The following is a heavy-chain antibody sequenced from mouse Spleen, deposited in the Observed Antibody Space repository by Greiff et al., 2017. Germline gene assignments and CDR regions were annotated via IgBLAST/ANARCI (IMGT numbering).Heavy chain of an antibody. V-gene: IGHV3-8*01. CDR3: ARYFYYYGSSLYYFDY. J-gene: IGHJ2*01. CDR1: GYSITSDY. Sequence: VQLKQSGPGLAKPSQTLSLTCSVTGYSITSDYWNWIRKFPGNKLEYMGYISYSGSTYYNPSLKSRISITRDTSKNQYYLQLNSVTTEDTATYYCARYFYYYGSSLYYFDYWGQGTTLTVSS. CDR2: ISYSGST. D-gene: IGHD1-1*01.